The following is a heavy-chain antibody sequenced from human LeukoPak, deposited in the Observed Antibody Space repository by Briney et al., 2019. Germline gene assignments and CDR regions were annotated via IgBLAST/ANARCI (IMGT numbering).Heavy chain of an antibody. CDR2: IRYDGNNK. J-gene: IGHJ4*02. CDR3: AKVMTPYSNSPLDY. Sequence: PGGSLRLSCATSGFTFSTYGLHWVRQAPGKGLEWVAFIRYDGNNKYYADSVEGRFTISRDNSRNTLYLQMNSLRPEDTAVYFCAKVMTPYSNSPLDYWGQGTLVTVSS. D-gene: IGHD4-11*01. CDR1: GFTFSTYG. V-gene: IGHV3-30*02.